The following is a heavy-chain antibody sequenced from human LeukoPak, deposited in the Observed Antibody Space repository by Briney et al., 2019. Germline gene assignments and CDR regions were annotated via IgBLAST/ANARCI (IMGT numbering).Heavy chain of an antibody. CDR2: INPNSGGT. CDR1: GYTFTGYY. Sequence: GASVKVSCKASGYTFTGYYMHWVRQAPGQGLEWMGWINPNSGGTNYAQKFQGRVTMTRDTSISTAYMELSRLRSDDTAVYYCARDHHSMGANSYWYFDLWGRGTLVTVSS. CDR3: ARDHHSMGANSYWYFDL. V-gene: IGHV1-2*02. J-gene: IGHJ2*01. D-gene: IGHD1-26*01.